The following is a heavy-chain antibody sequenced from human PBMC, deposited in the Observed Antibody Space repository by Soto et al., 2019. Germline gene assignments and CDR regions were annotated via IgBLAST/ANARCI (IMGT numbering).Heavy chain of an antibody. D-gene: IGHD6-6*01. CDR1: GGSINDFY. CDR2: IYYSGST. Sequence: SETLSLTCTVSGGSINDFYWSWIRQPPGKGLEWIGYIYYSGSTDYNPSLKGRVTISVDTSTNQFSLKLRSVTAADTAVYYCARVGGVAARTFDYWGQGTLVTVSS. CDR3: ARVGGVAARTFDY. V-gene: IGHV4-59*01. J-gene: IGHJ4*02.